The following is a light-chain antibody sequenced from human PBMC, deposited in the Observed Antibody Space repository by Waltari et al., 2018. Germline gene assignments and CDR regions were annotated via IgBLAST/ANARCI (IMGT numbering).Light chain of an antibody. V-gene: IGKV3-11*01. CDR3: LQRSKWPQT. CDR2: DGS. CDR1: QNINGF. Sequence: EIVLTQSPVTLSLSPGGRATLSCKASQNINGFLAWFQQRHGQSPRLLIYDGSNRATGIPSRFSGSGSGTDFTLTISNLEPEDSAIYYCLQRSKWPQTFGQGTKLEI. J-gene: IGKJ2*01.